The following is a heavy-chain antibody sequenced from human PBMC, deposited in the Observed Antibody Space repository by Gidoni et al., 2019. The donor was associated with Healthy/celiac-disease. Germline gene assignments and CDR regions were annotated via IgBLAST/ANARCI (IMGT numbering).Heavy chain of an antibody. D-gene: IGHD2-21*02. CDR1: GGSISSSNW. CDR3: AREGERAYCGGDCSYYYYGMDV. Sequence: QVQLQESGPGLVKPSGTLSLTCAVSGGSISSSNWWSWVRQPPGKGLEWIGEIYHSGSTNYNPSLKSRVTISVDKSKNQFSLKLSSVTAADTAVYYCAREGERAYCGGDCSYYYYGMDVWGQGTTVTVSS. CDR2: IYHSGST. J-gene: IGHJ6*02. V-gene: IGHV4-4*02.